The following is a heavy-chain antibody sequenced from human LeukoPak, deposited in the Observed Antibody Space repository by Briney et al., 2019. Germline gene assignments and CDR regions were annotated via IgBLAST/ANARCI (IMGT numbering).Heavy chain of an antibody. D-gene: IGHD2-21*01. CDR1: GGSISSYC. CDR2: IFISGST. CDR3: ATSHDVKTAPYDL. Sequence: PSETLSLTCTVSGGSISSYCWSWVRQPPGKGLEWIGYIFISGSTDYNPSLKSRVTMSVDTSKNQLSMELRFLTAADTAVYYCATSHDVKTAPYDLWGQGTLVTVSS. J-gene: IGHJ5*02. V-gene: IGHV4-4*09.